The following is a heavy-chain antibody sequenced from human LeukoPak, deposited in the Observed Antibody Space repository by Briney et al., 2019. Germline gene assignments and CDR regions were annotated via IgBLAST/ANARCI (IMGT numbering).Heavy chain of an antibody. CDR3: ARLIRVGYCSSTSCLVYFDY. J-gene: IGHJ4*02. V-gene: IGHV5-51*01. D-gene: IGHD2-2*01. CDR2: IYPGDSDT. Sequence: GESLKISCKGSGYRFTSYWISWVRQMPGKGLEWMGIIYPGDSDTRCSPSFQGQVTISADKSISTAYLQWSSLKASDTAMYYCARLIRVGYCSSTSCLVYFDYWGQGTLVTVSS. CDR1: GYRFTSYW.